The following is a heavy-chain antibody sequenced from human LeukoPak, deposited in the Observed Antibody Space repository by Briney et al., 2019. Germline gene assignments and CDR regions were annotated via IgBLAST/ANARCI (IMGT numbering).Heavy chain of an antibody. J-gene: IGHJ5*02. V-gene: IGHV1-69*04. D-gene: IGHD5-18*01. CDR1: GGTFGSYA. CDR2: IIPIFGIA. CDR3: ARVGAWIQFDP. Sequence: SVKVSCKASGGTFGSYAISWVRQAPGQGLEWMGRIIPIFGIANYAQKFQGRVTITADKSTSTAYMELSSLRSEDTAVYYCARVGAWIQFDPWGQGTLVTVSS.